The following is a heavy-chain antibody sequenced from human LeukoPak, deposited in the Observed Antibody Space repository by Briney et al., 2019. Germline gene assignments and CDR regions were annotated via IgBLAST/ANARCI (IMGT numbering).Heavy chain of an antibody. CDR3: AAPDTATNYYYYGMDV. CDR2: IIPIFGTA. CDR1: GGTFSSYA. D-gene: IGHD5-18*01. J-gene: IGHJ6*02. Sequence: ASVKVSCKASGGTFSSYAISWVRQAPAQGLEWMGGIIPIFGTANYAQKFQGRVTITADESTSTAYMELSSLRSEDTAVYYCAAPDTATNYYYYGMDVWGQGTTVTVSS. V-gene: IGHV1-69*13.